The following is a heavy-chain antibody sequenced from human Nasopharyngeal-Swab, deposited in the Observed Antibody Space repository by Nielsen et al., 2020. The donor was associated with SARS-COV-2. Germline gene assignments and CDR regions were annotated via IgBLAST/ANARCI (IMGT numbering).Heavy chain of an antibody. V-gene: IGHV1-24*01. CDR2: FDPEDGET. D-gene: IGHD1-26*01. J-gene: IGHJ6*02. CDR1: GYTLTELS. CDR3: ATAVRSGSYYDYYGMDV. Sequence: ASVKVSCKVSGYTLTELSMHWVRQAPGKGLECMGVFDPEDGETIYAQKFQGRVTMTEDTSTDTAYMELSSLRSEDTAVYYCATAVRSGSYYDYYGMDVWGQGTTVTVSS.